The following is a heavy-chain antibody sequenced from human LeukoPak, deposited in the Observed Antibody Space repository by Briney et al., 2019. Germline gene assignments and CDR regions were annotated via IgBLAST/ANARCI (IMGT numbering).Heavy chain of an antibody. J-gene: IGHJ5*02. D-gene: IGHD5-24*01. CDR3: ARDLRDGYNWWFDP. Sequence: PGGSLRLSCAASGFTFSSYEMNWVRQAPGKGLEWVSYISSSGSTIYYADPVKGRFTISRDNAKNSLYLQMNSLRAEDTAVYYCARDLRDGYNWWFDPWGQGTLVTVSS. CDR2: ISSSGSTI. CDR1: GFTFSSYE. V-gene: IGHV3-48*03.